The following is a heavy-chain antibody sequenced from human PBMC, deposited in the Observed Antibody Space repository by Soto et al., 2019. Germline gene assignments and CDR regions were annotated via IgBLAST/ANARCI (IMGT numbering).Heavy chain of an antibody. CDR2: ISAYNGNT. V-gene: IGHV1-18*01. J-gene: IGHJ6*03. CDR1: GYTFTSYG. Sequence: ASVKVSCKASGYTFTSYGISWVRQAPGQGLEWMGWISAYNGNTNYAQKLQGRVTMTTDTSTSTAYMELRSLRSDDTAVYYCARGGGSGSYYPDYYYYYYMAVWGKGTTVTVSS. D-gene: IGHD3-10*01. CDR3: ARGGGSGSYYPDYYYYYYMAV.